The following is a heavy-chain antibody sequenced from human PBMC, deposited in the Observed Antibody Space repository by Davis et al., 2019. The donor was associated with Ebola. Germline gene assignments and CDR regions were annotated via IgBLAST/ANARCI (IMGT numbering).Heavy chain of an antibody. CDR1: GFTFSNYA. J-gene: IGHJ4*02. CDR2: IGSSGGSA. V-gene: IGHV3-23*01. D-gene: IGHD1-7*01. Sequence: PGGSLRLSCAASGFTFSNYAMTWVRQAPGKGLEWVSFIGSSGGSASYADSVKGRFSISRDNSKNTLYLQINRLRAEDTAVYYCAAALSGTTAGLTYWGQGTLGTGSS. CDR3: AAALSGTTAGLTY.